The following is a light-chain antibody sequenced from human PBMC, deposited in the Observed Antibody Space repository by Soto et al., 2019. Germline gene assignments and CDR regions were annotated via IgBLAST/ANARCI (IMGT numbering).Light chain of an antibody. CDR2: EVS. CDR1: SSDVGGYNY. Sequence: QSVLTQPRSVSGSPGQSVTISCTGTSSDVGGYNYVSWYQQYPGKAPKLMIYEVSKRPSRVPDRFSGSKSGNTASLTISGVQAEDEADYYCCSYAGRPYVFGTGTQLTVL. V-gene: IGLV2-11*01. J-gene: IGLJ1*01. CDR3: CSYAGRPYV.